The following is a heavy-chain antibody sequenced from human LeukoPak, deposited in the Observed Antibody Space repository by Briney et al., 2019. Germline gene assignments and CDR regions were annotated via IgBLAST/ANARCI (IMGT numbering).Heavy chain of an antibody. CDR1: GYSISSGYY. D-gene: IGHD5-12*01. Sequence: SETLSLTCTVSGYSISSGYYWGWIRHPPGKGPEWIASFYHSGNTHYNSSLKSRVTISVDTSKNQFSLRLSSVTAADTAVYYCARDPYSETYYHRGLFDYWGQGTLVTVSS. CDR2: FYHSGNT. CDR3: ARDPYSETYYHRGLFDY. V-gene: IGHV4-38-2*02. J-gene: IGHJ4*02.